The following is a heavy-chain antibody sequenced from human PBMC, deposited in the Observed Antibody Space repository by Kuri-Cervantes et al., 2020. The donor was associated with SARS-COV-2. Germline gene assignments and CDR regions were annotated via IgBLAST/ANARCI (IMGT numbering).Heavy chain of an antibody. J-gene: IGHJ4*02. D-gene: IGHD6-13*01. V-gene: IGHV3-64D*06. CDR2: ISSNGGST. CDR3: VKSSYGGSSSWPEY. Sequence: GGSLRPSCAASGFTFDDYAMHWVRQAPGKGLEYVSAISSNGGSTYYADSVKGRLTISRDNSKNTLYLQMSSLRAEDTAVYYCVKSSYGGSSSWPEYWGQGTLVTVSS. CDR1: GFTFDDYA.